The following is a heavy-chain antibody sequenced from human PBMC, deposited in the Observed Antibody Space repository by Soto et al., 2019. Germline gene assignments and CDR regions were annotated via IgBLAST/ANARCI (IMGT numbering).Heavy chain of an antibody. CDR3: SRDGRKAQLISAYNYYGMDV. V-gene: IGHV3-48*02. Sequence: EVQLVESGGNLAQPGGSLRLSCAASGFTFSRSSMNWVRQAPGKRLEWVSPISGGGTSIDYADSVKGRFIISRDNAKNSLYLQMNSLRDEDTAVYYGSRDGRKAQLISAYNYYGMDVWGQGTTGTVS. CDR1: GFTFSRSS. J-gene: IGHJ6*02. CDR2: ISGGGTSI. D-gene: IGHD3-16*01.